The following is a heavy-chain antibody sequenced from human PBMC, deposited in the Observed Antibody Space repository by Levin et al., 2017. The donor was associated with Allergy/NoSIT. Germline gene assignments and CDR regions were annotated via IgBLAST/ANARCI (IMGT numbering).Heavy chain of an antibody. J-gene: IGHJ4*02. CDR2: ISAGNDNT. CDR3: ARAGVGLGEQQLIAPGY. D-gene: IGHD6-13*01. CDR1: GYTFTAYA. V-gene: IGHV1-3*01. Sequence: EASVKVSCTASGYTFTAYAIHWARQAPGQRLEWMGWISAGNDNTKYSQKFQGRVSITRDTSASTVYMELSSLRSDDTAVYYCARAGVGLGEQQLIAPGYWGQGTLVTVSS.